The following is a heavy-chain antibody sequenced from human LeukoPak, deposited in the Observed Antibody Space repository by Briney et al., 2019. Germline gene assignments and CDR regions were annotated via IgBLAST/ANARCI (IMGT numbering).Heavy chain of an antibody. CDR3: AKDRDIVVVVAATEGYFDY. CDR1: GFTFSSYG. D-gene: IGHD2-15*01. J-gene: IGHJ4*02. CDR2: ISYDGSNK. V-gene: IGHV3-30*18. Sequence: PGRSLRLSCAASGFTFSSYGMHWVRQAPGKGLEWVAVISYDGSNKYYADSVKGRFTISRDNSKNTLYLQMNSLRAEDTAVYYCAKDRDIVVVVAATEGYFDYWGQGTLVTVSS.